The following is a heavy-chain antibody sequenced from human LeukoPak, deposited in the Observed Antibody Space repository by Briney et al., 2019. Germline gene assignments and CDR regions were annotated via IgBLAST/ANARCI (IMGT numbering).Heavy chain of an antibody. CDR2: IYYSGST. CDR1: GGSISSSSYY. J-gene: IGHJ4*02. Sequence: PSETLSLTCTVSGGSISSSSYYWGWIRQPPGKGLEWIGSIYYSGSTYYNPSLKSRVTISVDTSKNQFSLKLSSVTAADTAVYYCARVGQQLVDSAGYWGQGTLVTVSS. V-gene: IGHV4-39*01. CDR3: ARVGQQLVDSAGY. D-gene: IGHD6-13*01.